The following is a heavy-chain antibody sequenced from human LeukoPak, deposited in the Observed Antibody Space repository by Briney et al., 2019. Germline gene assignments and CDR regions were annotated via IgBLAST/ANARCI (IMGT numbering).Heavy chain of an antibody. CDR1: GFTFSDYY. D-gene: IGHD3-10*01. CDR2: ISSSGDTI. J-gene: IGHJ6*02. V-gene: IGHV3-11*01. CDR3: ARGQSGTPHYYYGMDV. Sequence: GGSLRLSCAASGFTFSDYYMTWIRQAPGKGLEWLSYISSSGDTIYYADSVRGRFTISRDNAKNSLYLQMNSLRAEDTAVYYCARGQSGTPHYYYGMDVWGQGTTVTVSS.